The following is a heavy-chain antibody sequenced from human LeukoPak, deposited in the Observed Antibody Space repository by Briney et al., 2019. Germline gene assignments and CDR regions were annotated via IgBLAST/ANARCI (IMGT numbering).Heavy chain of an antibody. J-gene: IGHJ6*03. D-gene: IGHD3-9*01. CDR1: GYTFTSYD. Sequence: ASVKVSCKASGYTFTSYDINWVRQATGQGLEWMGWMNPNSGNTGYAQKFQGRVTMTRNTSISTAYMELSSLRSEDTAVYYCARGSHFDWLLDYYYYYMDVWGKGTTVTISS. V-gene: IGHV1-8*01. CDR3: ARGSHFDWLLDYYYYYMDV. CDR2: MNPNSGNT.